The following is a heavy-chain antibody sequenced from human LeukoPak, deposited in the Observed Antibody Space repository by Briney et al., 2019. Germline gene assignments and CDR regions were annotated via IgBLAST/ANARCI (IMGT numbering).Heavy chain of an antibody. CDR1: GFTSSNYA. J-gene: IGHJ4*02. CDR3: AKSDCSDAGCYLLDY. V-gene: IGHV3-23*01. D-gene: IGHD2-15*01. CDR2: ISGNGDGT. Sequence: GGSLRPSCAASGFTSSNYAMSWVRQAPGRGLEWVSSISGNGDGTYYADSVKGRFTISRDNSKNTLYLQMNSLTAEDTAVYFCAKSDCSDAGCYLLDYWGQGTLVTVSS.